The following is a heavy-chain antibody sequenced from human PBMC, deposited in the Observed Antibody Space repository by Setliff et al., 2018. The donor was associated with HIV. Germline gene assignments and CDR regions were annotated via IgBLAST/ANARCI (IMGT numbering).Heavy chain of an antibody. J-gene: IGHJ4*02. D-gene: IGHD3-3*01. CDR1: GFTLSSYV. CDR2: ISNDGSNK. CDR3: ARARGITIFGVVTWYFFDY. V-gene: IGHV3-30*14. Sequence: LRLSCAASGFTLSSYVMYWVRQAPGKGLEWVAVISNDGSNKYYADSVKGRFTISRDSSKNTLYLQMDSLRPEDTAVYYCARARGITIFGVVTWYFFDYWGQGILVTSPQ.